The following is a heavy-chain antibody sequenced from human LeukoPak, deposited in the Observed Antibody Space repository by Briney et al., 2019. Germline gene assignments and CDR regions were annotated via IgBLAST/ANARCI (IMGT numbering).Heavy chain of an antibody. D-gene: IGHD4-17*01. CDR1: GFTFSSYA. V-gene: IGHV3-23*01. J-gene: IGHJ4*02. Sequence: GGSLRLSCAASGFTFSSYAMSWVRQAPGKGLEWVSAISGSGGSTYYADSVKGRFTISRDNAKNSLYLQMNSLRAEDTAVYYCARDTDYGDPGSFDYWGQGTLVTVSP. CDR2: ISGSGGST. CDR3: ARDTDYGDPGSFDY.